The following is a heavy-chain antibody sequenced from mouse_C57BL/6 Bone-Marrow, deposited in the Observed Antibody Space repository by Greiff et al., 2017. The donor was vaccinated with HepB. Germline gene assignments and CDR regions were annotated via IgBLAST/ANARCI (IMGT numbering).Heavy chain of an antibody. CDR2: ISYDGSN. D-gene: IGHD2-10*01. J-gene: IGHJ2*01. CDR3: ALTYSFFDY. Sequence: EVQLQESGPGLVKPSQSLYLTCSVTGYSITSGYYWNWIRQFPGNKLEWMGYISYDGSNNYNPSLNNRIAITRDTSKNQFFLKLNSVTTEDTATYYCALTYSFFDYWGQGTTLTVSS. CDR1: GYSITSGYY. V-gene: IGHV3-6*01.